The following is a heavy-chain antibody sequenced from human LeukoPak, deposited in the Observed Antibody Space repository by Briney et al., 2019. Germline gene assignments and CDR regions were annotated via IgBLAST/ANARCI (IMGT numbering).Heavy chain of an antibody. CDR2: MNPYSGNT. J-gene: IGHJ4*02. Sequence: ASVKVSCKASGYTFNSHDINWVRQATGQGLEWMGWMNPYSGNTGYAQKFQGRVTKTRDTSINTAYLEFYSLRSEDTAVYYCARGYSPTLRTTGNDYWGQGTLVTVSS. CDR3: ARGYSPTLRTTGNDY. V-gene: IGHV1-8*01. CDR1: GYTFNSHD. D-gene: IGHD1-1*01.